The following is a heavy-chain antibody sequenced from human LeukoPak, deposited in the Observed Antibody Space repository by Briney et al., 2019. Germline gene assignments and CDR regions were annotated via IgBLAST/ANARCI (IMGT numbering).Heavy chain of an antibody. CDR1: GGSISTYY. J-gene: IGHJ4*02. CDR2: VLYSGST. CDR3: AREKVGAHLDFDY. Sequence: SETLSLTCTVSGGSISTYYWNWIRQPPGKGLEWIGYVLYSGSTNYNPSLKSRVTISVDTSKNQFSLKLRSVTAADTAVYYCAREKVGAHLDFDYWGQGTLVTVSS. D-gene: IGHD1-26*01. V-gene: IGHV4-59*12.